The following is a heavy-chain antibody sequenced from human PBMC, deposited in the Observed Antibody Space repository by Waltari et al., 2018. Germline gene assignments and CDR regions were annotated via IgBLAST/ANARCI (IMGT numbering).Heavy chain of an antibody. CDR3: ARGKTKRVAARPYYYYGMDV. D-gene: IGHD6-6*01. CDR2: INHSGST. V-gene: IGHV4-34*01. J-gene: IGHJ6*02. Sequence: VQLVESGGGLVQPGGSLRLSCAASGFTFSSYAMSWIRQPPGKGLEWIGEINHSGSTKYNPSLKSRVTISVDTSKNQFSLKLSSVTAADTAVYYCARGKTKRVAARPYYYYGMDVWGQGTTVTVSS. CDR1: GFTFSSYA.